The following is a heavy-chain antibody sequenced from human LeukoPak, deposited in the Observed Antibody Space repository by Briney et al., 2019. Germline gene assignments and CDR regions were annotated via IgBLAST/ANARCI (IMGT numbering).Heavy chain of an antibody. V-gene: IGHV1-69*04. Sequence: SVKVSCKASGGTFSSYAISWVRQAPGQGLEWMGRIIPILGIANYAQKFQGRVTITADKSTSTAYMELSSLGSEDTAVYYCARATNSGSYSDYWGQGTLVTVSS. J-gene: IGHJ4*02. CDR1: GGTFSSYA. CDR2: IIPILGIA. D-gene: IGHD1-26*01. CDR3: ARATNSGSYSDY.